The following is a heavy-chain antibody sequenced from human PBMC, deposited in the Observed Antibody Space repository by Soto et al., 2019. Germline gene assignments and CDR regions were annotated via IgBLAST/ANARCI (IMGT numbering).Heavy chain of an antibody. D-gene: IGHD1-26*01. V-gene: IGHV4-61*01. CDR3: AREHTMGYFDY. CDR1: GGSVSSGSYY. Sequence: PSETLSLTCTVSGGSVSSGSYYWSWIRQPPGKGLEWIGYIYYSGSTNYNPSLKSRVTISVDTSKNQFSLKLSSVTAADTAVYYCAREHTMGYFDYWGQGTLVTVSS. J-gene: IGHJ4*02. CDR2: IYYSGST.